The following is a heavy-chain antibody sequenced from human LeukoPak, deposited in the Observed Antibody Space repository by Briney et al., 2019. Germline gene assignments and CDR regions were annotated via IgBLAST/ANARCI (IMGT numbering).Heavy chain of an antibody. Sequence: GGSLRLSCAASGFTFSSYSMNWVRQAPGKGVEWVSSISSSSSYIYYADSVKGRFTISRDNAKNSLYLQMNSLRAEDTAVYYCARESKSSRGSLHLFDYWGQGTLVTVSS. CDR3: ARESKSSRGSLHLFDY. D-gene: IGHD2-15*01. CDR1: GFTFSSYS. J-gene: IGHJ4*02. CDR2: ISSSSSYI. V-gene: IGHV3-21*01.